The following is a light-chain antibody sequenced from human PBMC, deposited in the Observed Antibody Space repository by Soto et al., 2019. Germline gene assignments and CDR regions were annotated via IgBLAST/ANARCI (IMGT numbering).Light chain of an antibody. CDR2: KAS. CDR3: QQYDRFTYT. Sequence: DIQMTQSPSTLSASVGDTVTITCRASQSISNWLAWYQQKPGQAPKLLIHKASTLESVVPSRFSGSGSGTEFTLTISSLQPDDFATFYCQQYDRFTYTFGQGTKLEIK. CDR1: QSISNW. V-gene: IGKV1-5*03. J-gene: IGKJ2*01.